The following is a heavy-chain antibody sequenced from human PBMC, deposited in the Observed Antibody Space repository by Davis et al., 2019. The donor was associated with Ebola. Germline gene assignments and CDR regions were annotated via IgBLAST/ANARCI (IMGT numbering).Heavy chain of an antibody. D-gene: IGHD2-21*01. Sequence: GESLKISCVASGFPFSAYGMSWVRQAPGKGLEWVSTIHSSGIDTYYADSVKGRYSISRDNSKNILFLQMHSLRAEDTAIYYCAKSAFSDSVTWGQGTLVTVSS. CDR3: AKSAFSDSVT. CDR1: GFPFSAYG. CDR2: IHSSGIDT. V-gene: IGHV3-23*05. J-gene: IGHJ4*02.